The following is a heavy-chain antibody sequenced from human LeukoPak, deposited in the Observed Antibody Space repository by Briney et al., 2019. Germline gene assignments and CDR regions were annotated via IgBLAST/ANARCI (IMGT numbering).Heavy chain of an antibody. D-gene: IGHD4-17*01. V-gene: IGHV4-59*08. CDR1: GGSISSYY. Sequence: SETLSLTCTVSGGSISSYYWSWIRQPPGKGLEWIGYIYYSGSTNYNPSLKSRVTISVDTSKNQFSLKLSSVTAADTAVYYCARLFDGEFDYWGQGTLVTVSS. CDR3: ARLFDGEFDY. CDR2: IYYSGST. J-gene: IGHJ4*02.